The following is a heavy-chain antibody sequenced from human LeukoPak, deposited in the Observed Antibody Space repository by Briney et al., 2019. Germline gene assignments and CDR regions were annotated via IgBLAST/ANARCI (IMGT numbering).Heavy chain of an antibody. D-gene: IGHD4-23*01. V-gene: IGHV3-30*02. CDR2: IRYDGSNK. CDR1: GFTFSSYG. J-gene: IGHJ4*02. Sequence: QSGGSLRLSCAASGFTFSSYGMHWVRQAPGKGLEWVAFIRYDGSNKYYADSAKGRFTISRDNSKNTLYLQMNSLRAEDTAVYYCAKVPSDYGGNQGFDYWGQGTLVTVSS. CDR3: AKVPSDYGGNQGFDY.